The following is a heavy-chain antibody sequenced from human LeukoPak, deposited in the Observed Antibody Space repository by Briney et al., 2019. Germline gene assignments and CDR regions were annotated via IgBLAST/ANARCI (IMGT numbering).Heavy chain of an antibody. J-gene: IGHJ6*02. V-gene: IGHV6-1*01. CDR3: ATYGMDV. Sequence: SQTLSLTCAISGDSVSSNSAAWNWIRQSPSIGLEWLGRTYYRSKWYNDYAVSVRSRITINPDTSQNQFSLQLNSVTPEDTAVYYCATYGMDVWGQGTTVTVSS. CDR2: TYYRSKWYN. CDR1: GDSVSSNSAA.